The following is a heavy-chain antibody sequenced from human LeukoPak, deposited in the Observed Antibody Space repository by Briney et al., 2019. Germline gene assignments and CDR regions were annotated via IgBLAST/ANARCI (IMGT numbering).Heavy chain of an antibody. CDR2: INPSGGST. J-gene: IGHJ6*02. D-gene: IGHD2-8*01. Sequence: ASVKVSCKAAGYNFIIYYMYLVRLAPGQGLEWMGIINPSGGSTSYAQKFQDRVTMTRDTSTSTVYMELSSLKSEDTAVYYCAREDVVLVDAVRYYYYGMDVWGQGTTVTVSS. V-gene: IGHV1-46*01. CDR3: AREDVVLVDAVRYYYYGMDV. CDR1: GYNFIIYY.